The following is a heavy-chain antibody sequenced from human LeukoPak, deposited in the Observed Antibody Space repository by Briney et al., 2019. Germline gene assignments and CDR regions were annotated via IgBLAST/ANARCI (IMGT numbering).Heavy chain of an antibody. V-gene: IGHV4-39*01. CDR3: ARHTRPGHSGYENAFDI. D-gene: IGHD5-12*01. J-gene: IGHJ3*02. CDR1: SGSISRSGYN. Sequence: SDTLSLTRTVSSGSISRSGYNWEWIRQPPGKELEWIGNLYDSGSTYYNPSLKSRVTISVDTSNNQFSLKLSSVTAADTAVYYCARHTRPGHSGYENAFDIWGQGTMVTVSS. CDR2: LYDSGST.